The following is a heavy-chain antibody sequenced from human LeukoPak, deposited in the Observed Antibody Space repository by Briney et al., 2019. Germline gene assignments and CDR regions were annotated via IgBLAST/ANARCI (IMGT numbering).Heavy chain of an antibody. CDR3: ARDPDYYDSSGYYFDP. CDR2: ISGSGGST. Sequence: GGTLRLSCAASGFTFSSYGMSWVRQAPGKGLEWVSAISGSGGSTYYADSVKGRFTISRDNSKNTPYLQMNSLRAEDTAVYYCARDPDYYDSSGYYFDPWGQGTLVTVSS. D-gene: IGHD3-22*01. CDR1: GFTFSSYG. J-gene: IGHJ5*02. V-gene: IGHV3-23*01.